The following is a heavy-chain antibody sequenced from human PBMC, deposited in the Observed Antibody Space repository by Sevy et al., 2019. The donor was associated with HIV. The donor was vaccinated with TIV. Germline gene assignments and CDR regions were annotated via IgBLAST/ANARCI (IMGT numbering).Heavy chain of an antibody. V-gene: IGHV3-53*01. CDR3: ARSAPTGDAFDI. CDR1: GFTVSSNY. D-gene: IGHD1-1*01. Sequence: GGSLRLSCAASGFTVSSNYMSWVRQAPGKGLEWVSVIYSGGSTYYEDSVKGRFTISKDNSKNTRYLQMNSLRAEDTAVYYCARSAPTGDAFDIWGQGTMVTVSS. CDR2: IYSGGST. J-gene: IGHJ3*02.